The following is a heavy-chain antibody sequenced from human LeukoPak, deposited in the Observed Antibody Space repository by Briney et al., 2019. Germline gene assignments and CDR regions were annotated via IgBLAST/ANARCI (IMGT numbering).Heavy chain of an antibody. CDR3: AKTIQWPYYFDY. D-gene: IGHD6-19*01. CDR1: GFTFSSYA. CDR2: ITGGGGST. Sequence: GGSLRLSCAASGFTFSSYAMSWVRQAPGKGPEWVSAITGGGGSTYYADSVKGRFTISRDNSKNALYLQMNSLRAEDTAVYYCAKTIQWPYYFDYWGQGTLVTVSS. V-gene: IGHV3-23*01. J-gene: IGHJ4*02.